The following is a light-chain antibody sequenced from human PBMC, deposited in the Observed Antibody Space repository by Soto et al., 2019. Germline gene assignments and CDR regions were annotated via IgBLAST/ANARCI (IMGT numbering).Light chain of an antibody. Sequence: DIQMTQSPSSLSASVGDRVTITCRASQSISSYLNWYQQKPGKAPKLLIYAASSLQSGVPSRFSGSGSGTDFTLTINSLQPEDFATYYCQQSYSTPFTFGPWTKVDIK. CDR3: QQSYSTPFT. J-gene: IGKJ3*01. CDR1: QSISSY. CDR2: AAS. V-gene: IGKV1-39*01.